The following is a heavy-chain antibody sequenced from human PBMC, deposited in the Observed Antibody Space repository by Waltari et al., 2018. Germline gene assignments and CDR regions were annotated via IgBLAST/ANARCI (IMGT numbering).Heavy chain of an antibody. CDR1: GLRLGTYG. D-gene: IGHD3-10*01. Sequence: QVQLVESGGGVVQPGMSLRLSCAESGLRLGTYGMHWVRQAPGKGLEWVALIFFGGGDSFYADSVRGRFTISRDNSKNTLYLDINSLRLDDTAIYYCAKDAFGNTYLDHWGQGTLVTVSS. V-gene: IGHV3-30*19. J-gene: IGHJ4*02. CDR2: IFFGGGDS. CDR3: AKDAFGNTYLDH.